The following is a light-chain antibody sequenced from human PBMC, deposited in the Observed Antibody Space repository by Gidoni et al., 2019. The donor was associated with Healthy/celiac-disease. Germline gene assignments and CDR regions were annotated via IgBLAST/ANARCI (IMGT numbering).Light chain of an antibody. CDR2: GKN. CDR3: NSRDSSGNHLNWV. V-gene: IGLV3-19*01. Sequence: SSELTQDPAVSVALGQTVRITCQGDSLRSYYASWYQQKPGQAPVLVIYGKNNRPSGIPDRFSGSRSGNTASLTITGAQAEDEADYYCNSRDSSGNHLNWVFGGGTKLTVL. CDR1: SLRSYY. J-gene: IGLJ3*02.